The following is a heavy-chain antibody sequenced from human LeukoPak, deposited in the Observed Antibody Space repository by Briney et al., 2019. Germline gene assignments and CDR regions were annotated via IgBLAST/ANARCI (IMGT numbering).Heavy chain of an antibody. CDR2: INHSGST. J-gene: IGHJ6*02. V-gene: IGHV4-34*01. Sequence: LETLSLTCAVYGGSFSNFYWSWIRQPSGKGLEWIGEINHSGSTNYNPSLKSRVTISVDTSKNQFSLKLSSVTAADTAMYYCARGGTGWDDAYFYYYYGMDVWGQGTTVTVSS. CDR3: ARGGTGWDDAYFYYYYGMDV. CDR1: GGSFSNFY. D-gene: IGHD3/OR15-3a*01.